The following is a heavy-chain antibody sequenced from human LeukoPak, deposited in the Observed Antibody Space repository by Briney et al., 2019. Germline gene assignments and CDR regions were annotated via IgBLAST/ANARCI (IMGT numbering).Heavy chain of an antibody. Sequence: ASVKVSCKVSGYTLTELSMHWVRQAPGKGLEWMGGFDPEDGETIYAQKFQGRVTMTEDTSTDTAYMELSSLRSEDTAVYYCARAPKWVEYCFSTSCPYYFDDWGQGTLVTVSS. CDR1: GYTLTELS. J-gene: IGHJ4*02. CDR3: ARAPKWVEYCFSTSCPYYFDD. D-gene: IGHD2-2*01. V-gene: IGHV1-24*01. CDR2: FDPEDGET.